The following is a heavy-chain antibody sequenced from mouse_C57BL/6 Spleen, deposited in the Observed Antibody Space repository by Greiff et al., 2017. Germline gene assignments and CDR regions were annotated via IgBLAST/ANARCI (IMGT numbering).Heavy chain of an antibody. CDR2: IDPSDSYT. CDR3: ARRDYYGSSYGYFDY. J-gene: IGHJ2*01. V-gene: IGHV1-69*01. CDR1: GYTFTSYW. D-gene: IGHD1-1*01. Sequence: QVQLQQSGAELVMPGASVKLSCKASGYTFTSYWMHWVKQRPGQGLEWIGEIDPSDSYTTYNQKFKGKSTLTVDKSSSTAYMQLSSLTSEDSAVYYCARRDYYGSSYGYFDYWGQGTTLTVSS.